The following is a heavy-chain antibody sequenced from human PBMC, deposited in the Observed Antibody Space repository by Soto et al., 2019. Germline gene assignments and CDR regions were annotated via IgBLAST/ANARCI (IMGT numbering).Heavy chain of an antibody. CDR3: AAGNSGPRAFEY. J-gene: IGHJ4*02. V-gene: IGHV3-23*01. CDR1: GFTVSSHA. CDR2: VTADGGT. D-gene: IGHD5-12*01. Sequence: PGGSLRLSCEGSGFTVSSHAMTWIRQAPGKGPEWVSTVTADGGTYYADSVKGRFTISRDNAKNTLYLQMNSLRAEDTAVYYCAAGNSGPRAFEYWGQGTLVTVSS.